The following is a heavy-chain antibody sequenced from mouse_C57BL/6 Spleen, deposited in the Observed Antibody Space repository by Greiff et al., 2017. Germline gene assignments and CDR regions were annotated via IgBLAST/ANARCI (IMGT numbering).Heavy chain of an antibody. J-gene: IGHJ4*01. CDR1: GFTFSSYA. Sequence: EVQGVESGGGLVKPGGSLKLSCAASGFTFSSYAMSWVRQTPEKRLEWVATISDGGSYTYYPDNVKGRFTISRDNAKNNLYLQMSHLKSEDTAMYYCASNDGYYEDYWGQGTSVTVSS. V-gene: IGHV5-4*01. D-gene: IGHD2-3*01. CDR3: ASNDGYYEDY. CDR2: ISDGGSYT.